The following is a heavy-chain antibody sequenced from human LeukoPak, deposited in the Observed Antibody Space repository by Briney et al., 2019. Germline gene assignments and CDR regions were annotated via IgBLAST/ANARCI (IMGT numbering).Heavy chain of an antibody. CDR3: ARDPIAVASPYY. D-gene: IGHD6-19*01. Sequence: GGSLSLSCAASGFTFSSYSMNWVRQAPGKGLEWVSSISSSSSYIYYADSVKGRFTISRDNAKNSLYLQKNSLSAEDTAVYYCARDPIAVASPYYWGQGTLVTASS. CDR1: GFTFSSYS. CDR2: ISSSSSYI. J-gene: IGHJ4*02. V-gene: IGHV3-21*01.